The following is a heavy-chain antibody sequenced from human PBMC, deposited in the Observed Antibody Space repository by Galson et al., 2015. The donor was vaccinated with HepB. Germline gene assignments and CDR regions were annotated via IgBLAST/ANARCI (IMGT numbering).Heavy chain of an antibody. J-gene: IGHJ4*02. Sequence: SLRLSCAASGFTFTTYTIHWVRQAPCKGLEWVSVLTYDDTFTFYADFVKGRFTISRDSSKNTLMYLQMHNLTPDDTAVYYCTRDSIVDGHPGVFDSWGPGTLVTVSS. V-gene: IGHV3-30-3*01. D-gene: IGHD2-15*01. CDR1: GFTFTTYT. CDR3: TRDSIVDGHPGVFDS. CDR2: LTYDDTFT.